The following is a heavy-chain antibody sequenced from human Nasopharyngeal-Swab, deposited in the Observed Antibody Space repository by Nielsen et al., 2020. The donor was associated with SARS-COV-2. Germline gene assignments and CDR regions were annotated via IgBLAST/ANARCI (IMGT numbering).Heavy chain of an antibody. CDR2: ISSSSSYT. CDR1: GFTFSYYY. D-gene: IGHD2-2*01. J-gene: IGHJ6*02. Sequence: GESLKISCAASGFTFSYYYMSLIRPAPGKGLEWVSYISSSSSYTNYADSVKGRFTISRDNAKNSLYLQMNSLRAEDTAVYYCARDSMPHCSSNSCRKYGMDVWGQGTKVTVYS. CDR3: ARDSMPHCSSNSCRKYGMDV. V-gene: IGHV3-11*05.